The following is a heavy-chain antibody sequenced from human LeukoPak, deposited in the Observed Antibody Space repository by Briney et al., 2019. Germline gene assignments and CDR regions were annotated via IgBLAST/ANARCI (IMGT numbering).Heavy chain of an antibody. J-gene: IGHJ6*03. CDR1: RFSFSAYP. Sequence: GGSLRLSCAASRFSFSAYPMGWVRRAPGKGLEWVANIKVDGSEKYYVDAVKGRFTISRDNAKDPLYLQMNGLRAEDTAIYYCARAQWTAFDYYYYMDVWGKGTTVTVSS. CDR3: ARAQWTAFDYYYYMDV. V-gene: IGHV3-7*01. D-gene: IGHD3/OR15-3a*01. CDR2: IKVDGSEK.